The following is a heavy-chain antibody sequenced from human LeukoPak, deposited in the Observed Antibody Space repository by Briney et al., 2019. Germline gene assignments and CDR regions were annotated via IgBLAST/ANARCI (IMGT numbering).Heavy chain of an antibody. Sequence: ASVKVSCKASGYTFTGYYMHWVRQAPGQGLEWMGWINPNSGGTNYAQKFQGRVTMTRDTSISTAYMELSRLRSDDTAVYYCARDRITARREVTANSFWGQGTLVTVSS. CDR1: GYTFTGYY. CDR2: INPNSGGT. V-gene: IGHV1-2*02. D-gene: IGHD2-21*02. J-gene: IGHJ4*02. CDR3: ARDRITARREVTANSF.